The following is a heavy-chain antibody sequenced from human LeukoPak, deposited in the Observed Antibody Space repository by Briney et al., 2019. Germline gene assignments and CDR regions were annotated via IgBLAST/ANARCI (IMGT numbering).Heavy chain of an antibody. V-gene: IGHV4-39*01. Sequence: SETLSLTCTVSGGSISSSSYYWGWIRQPPGKGLEWIGSIYYSGSTYYNPSLKSRVTISVDTSKNQFSLKLSSVTAADTAVYYCARRQWELIDYWGQGTLVTVS. J-gene: IGHJ4*02. CDR2: IYYSGST. CDR1: GGSISSSSYY. D-gene: IGHD1-26*01. CDR3: ARRQWELIDY.